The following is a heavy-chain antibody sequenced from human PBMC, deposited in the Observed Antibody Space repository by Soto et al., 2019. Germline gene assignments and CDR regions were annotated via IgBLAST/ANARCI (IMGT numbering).Heavy chain of an antibody. Sequence: QVHLVQSGAEVKKPGASVKVSCKGSGYGFTTYGITWVRQAPGQGLEWMAWISAHNGNTNYAQKLQGRVTVTRDTSTSTAYMELGSLRSDDTAVYYCARWRYGDYWGEGALVTVCS. CDR3: ARWRYGDY. D-gene: IGHD1-1*01. CDR1: GYGFTTYG. V-gene: IGHV1-18*01. CDR2: ISAHNGNT. J-gene: IGHJ4*02.